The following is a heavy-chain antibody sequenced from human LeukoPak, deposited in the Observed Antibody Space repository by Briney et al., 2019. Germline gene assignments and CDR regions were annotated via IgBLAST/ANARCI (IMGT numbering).Heavy chain of an antibody. CDR3: ARGGGDHAFDV. CDR1: GFTFSSYA. V-gene: IGHV3-74*01. J-gene: IGHJ3*01. D-gene: IGHD2-21*02. Sequence: PGGSLRLSCAASGFTFSSYAMSWVRQAPGKGLVWVSRINSDGSDTIYADSVKGRFTVSRDNAKNTLYLQVDSLRAEDTAVYYCARGGGDHAFDVWGQGTMVTVSS. CDR2: INSDGSDT.